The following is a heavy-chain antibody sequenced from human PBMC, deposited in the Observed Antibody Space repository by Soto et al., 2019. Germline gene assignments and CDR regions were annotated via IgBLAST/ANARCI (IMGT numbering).Heavy chain of an antibody. Sequence: TSETLSLTCTVSGGPIISYYWSWIRQPPGKGLEWIGYIYWNGSTNYNPSLKSRVSMSIHTSREQFSLRLNSVTAADTAFYYCARAYGEFGGWFDPWGRGTLVTVSS. CDR1: GGPIISYY. CDR3: ARAYGEFGGWFDP. D-gene: IGHD4-17*01. J-gene: IGHJ5*02. CDR2: IYWNGST. V-gene: IGHV4-59*01.